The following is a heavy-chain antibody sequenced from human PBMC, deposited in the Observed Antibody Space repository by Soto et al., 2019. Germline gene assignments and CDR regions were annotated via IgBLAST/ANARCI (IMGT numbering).Heavy chain of an antibody. V-gene: IGHV1-69*06. Sequence: QVQLVQSGAEVKKPGSSVRVSCKSSGGTVSSYSLSWLRQAPGQGLEWVGGILPLRQTPKYAQKFQGRVTISVDKSTNTGYMDLTRLTSEDTAVYYCASPIDEVRFLEWLPFDGWSQGTLVTVSS. D-gene: IGHD3-3*01. CDR3: ASPIDEVRFLEWLPFDG. CDR2: ILPLRQTP. J-gene: IGHJ5*02. CDR1: GGTVSSYS.